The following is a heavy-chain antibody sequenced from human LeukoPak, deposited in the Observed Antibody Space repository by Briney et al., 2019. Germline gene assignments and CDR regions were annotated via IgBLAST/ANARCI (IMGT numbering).Heavy chain of an antibody. V-gene: IGHV3-74*01. CDR1: GFRFSNSW. J-gene: IGHJ4*02. CDR2: IKSDGSST. CDR3: ARVVGSWLGSYYFDY. D-gene: IGHD6-13*01. Sequence: PGGSLRLSCAASGFRFSNSWMHWVRQAPGKGLVWVSRIKSDGSSTTYADSVKGRFTISRDNAKNTLYLQMNSLRAEDTAVYYCARVVGSWLGSYYFDYWGQGTLVTVSS.